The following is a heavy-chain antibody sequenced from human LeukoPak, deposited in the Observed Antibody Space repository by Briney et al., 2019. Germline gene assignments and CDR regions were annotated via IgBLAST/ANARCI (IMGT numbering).Heavy chain of an antibody. V-gene: IGHV1-2*02. J-gene: IGHJ4*02. CDR3: ARGVAVAATGLYYFDY. CDR2: INPNSGGT. CDR1: GYTFTGYY. D-gene: IGHD6-19*01. Sequence: ASVKVSCKASGYTFTGYYMHWVRQAPGQGLERMGWINPNSGGTNYAQKFQGRVTMTRDTSISTAYMELSRLRSDDTAVYYCARGVAVAATGLYYFDYWGQGTLVTVSS.